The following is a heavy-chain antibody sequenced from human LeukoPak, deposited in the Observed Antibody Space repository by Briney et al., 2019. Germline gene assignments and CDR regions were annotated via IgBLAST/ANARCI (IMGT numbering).Heavy chain of an antibody. J-gene: IGHJ4*02. D-gene: IGHD6-19*01. CDR2: IKQDGSET. V-gene: IGHV3-7*01. Sequence: GGSLRLSCAASRFTLSNYWMSWVRQAPGKGLEWVANIKQDGSETYYVDSVKGRFTISKDNAKNSLSLQMNSLRAEDTAVYYCARQRGSGCLDYWGQGTLVTVSS. CDR3: ARQRGSGCLDY. CDR1: RFTLSNYW.